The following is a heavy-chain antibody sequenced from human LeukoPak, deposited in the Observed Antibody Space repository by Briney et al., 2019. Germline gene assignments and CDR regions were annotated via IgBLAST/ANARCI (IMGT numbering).Heavy chain of an antibody. CDR1: RYTFTDFY. J-gene: IGHJ4*02. CDR2: INPNSGGT. Sequence: SVSPSPTASRYTFTDFYLPLVRQAPGRGLEWLGWINPNSGGTNYAQKFQGRVTMTRDTSISTAYMDLSSLRSDDTAVYYCARVPWGGRYFDYWGQGTLVTVSS. CDR3: ARVPWGGRYFDY. V-gene: IGHV1-2*02. D-gene: IGHD3-16*01.